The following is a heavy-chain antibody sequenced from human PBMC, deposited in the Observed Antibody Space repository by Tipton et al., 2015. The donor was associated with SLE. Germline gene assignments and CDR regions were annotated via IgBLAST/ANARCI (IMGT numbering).Heavy chain of an antibody. CDR1: GFSFRNSA. Sequence: GSLRLSCPASGFSFRNSAMSWVRQAPGKGLECVSMLGYSGNTYYADSVKGRFTISGDISKNTVYLQMNSLRADDMAVYYCARDDDSSGYHDLIYYLDYWGQGTLVTVSS. V-gene: IGHV3-23*01. CDR2: MLGYSGNT. CDR3: ARDDDSSGYHDLIYYLDY. D-gene: IGHD3-22*01. J-gene: IGHJ4*02.